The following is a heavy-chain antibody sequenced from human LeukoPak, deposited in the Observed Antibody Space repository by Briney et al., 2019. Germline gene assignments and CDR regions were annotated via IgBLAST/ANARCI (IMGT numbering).Heavy chain of an antibody. D-gene: IGHD6-6*01. CDR1: GGSFSGYY. J-gene: IGHJ4*02. Sequence: SETLSLTCAVYGGSFSGYYWSWIRQPPGKGLEWIGEINHSGSTNYNPSLKSRVTISVDTTKNQFSLKLSSVTAADTAVYYCASQSVLKASSSSSPFDYWGQGTLVTASS. CDR2: INHSGST. CDR3: ASQSVLKASSSSSPFDY. V-gene: IGHV4-34*01.